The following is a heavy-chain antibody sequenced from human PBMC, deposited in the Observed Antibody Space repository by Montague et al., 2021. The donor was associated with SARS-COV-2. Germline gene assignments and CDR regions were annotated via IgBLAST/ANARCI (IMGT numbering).Heavy chain of an antibody. CDR1: GASISSGGYY. Sequence: TLSLTCTVSGASISSGGYYWSWIRQHPGKGLEWIGYIYYSGSTYYNPSLESRVTISVDTSKNQFSLKLSSVTAADTAVYYCARVEFDGGYDSVPLDVWGQGTTVTVSS. J-gene: IGHJ6*02. CDR2: IYYSGST. V-gene: IGHV4-31*03. CDR3: ARVEFDGGYDSVPLDV. D-gene: IGHD5-12*01.